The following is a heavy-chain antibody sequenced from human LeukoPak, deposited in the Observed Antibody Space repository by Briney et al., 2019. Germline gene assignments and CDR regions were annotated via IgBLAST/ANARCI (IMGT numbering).Heavy chain of an antibody. CDR3: ARHARSNSWYRWVWFDP. CDR2: VSHSGYT. J-gene: IGHJ5*02. Sequence: SETLSLTRTVSGFSITTNSSSNKNYYWGWIRQAPGKGLEWIGSVSHSGYTYSNPSLASRVTLLVDISKNQFSVHLTSVTAADTAKYYCARHARSNSWYRWVWFDPWGQGTLVTVSS. V-gene: IGHV4-38-2*02. D-gene: IGHD6-13*01. CDR1: GFSITTNSSSNKNYY.